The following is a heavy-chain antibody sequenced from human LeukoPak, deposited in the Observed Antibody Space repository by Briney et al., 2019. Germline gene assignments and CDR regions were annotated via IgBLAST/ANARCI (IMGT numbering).Heavy chain of an antibody. D-gene: IGHD3-22*01. CDR3: ARGPLFGYDSSGYLDY. CDR2: IYPGDSDT. CDR1: GYSFTSYW. V-gene: IGHV5-51*01. J-gene: IGHJ4*02. Sequence: GESLKISWKGSGYSFTSYWIGWVRQMPGKGLEWMGIIYPGDSDTRYSPSFQGQVTISADKSISTAYLQWSSLKASDTAMYYCARGPLFGYDSSGYLDYWGQGTLVTVSS.